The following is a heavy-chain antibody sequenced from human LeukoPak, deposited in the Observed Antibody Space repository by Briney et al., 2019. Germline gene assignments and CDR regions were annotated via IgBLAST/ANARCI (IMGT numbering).Heavy chain of an antibody. Sequence: GGSLRLSCAASWFALSVYVMRWLPPPPGEGREWVSTINANSSSTSYAASVRGRFTISSDNSKNTLYLQLNTLRADDTATYYCAKPISGGLAVTADWFHPWGQGTLVVVSS. CDR2: INANSSST. J-gene: IGHJ5*01. D-gene: IGHD6-19*01. CDR3: AKPISGGLAVTADWFHP. CDR1: WFALSVYV. V-gene: IGHV3-23*01.